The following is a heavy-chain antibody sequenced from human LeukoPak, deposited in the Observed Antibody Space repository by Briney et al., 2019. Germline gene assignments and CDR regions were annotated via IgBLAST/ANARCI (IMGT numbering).Heavy chain of an antibody. D-gene: IGHD3-3*01. J-gene: IGHJ4*02. V-gene: IGHV3-21*01. CDR3: ARDKVFGVVIPYYFDY. CDR2: ISSHPGYI. Sequence: PGGSLRLSCAASGFTFSSYSFSWVRQAPGKGLEWVSFISSHPGYINYADSVKGRFTISRDNAKNSLYLQMSSLRAEDTAVYYCARDKVFGVVIPYYFDYWDQGILVTVSS. CDR1: GFTFSSYS.